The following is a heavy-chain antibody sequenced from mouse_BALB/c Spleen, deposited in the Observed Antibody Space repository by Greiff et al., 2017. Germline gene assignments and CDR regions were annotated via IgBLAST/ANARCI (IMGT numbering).Heavy chain of an antibody. CDR1: GFTFSSYT. CDR3: ARHGGDYDGFAD. D-gene: IGHD2-4*01. V-gene: IGHV5-12-2*01. CDR2: ISNGGGST. Sequence: EVMLVESGGGLVQPGGSLKLSCAASGFTFSSYTMSWVRQTPEKRLEWVAYISNGGGSTYYPDTVKGRFTISRDNAKNTLYLQMSSLKSEDTAMYYCARHGGDYDGFADWGQGTLVTVSA. J-gene: IGHJ3*01.